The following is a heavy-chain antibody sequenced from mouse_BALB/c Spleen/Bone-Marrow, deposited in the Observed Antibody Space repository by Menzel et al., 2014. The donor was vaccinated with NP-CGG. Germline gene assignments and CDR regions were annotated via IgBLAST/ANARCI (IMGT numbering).Heavy chain of an antibody. CDR2: INSDGGRT. CDR1: EYEFPSHD. CDR3: ARQGDYGSSWFAY. Sequence: EVQLQESGGGLVQPGESLKLSCESNEYEFPSHDMSWVRKTPEKRLELVAAINSDGGRTFYPDTMERRFIISRNNTKKTLYLQMSSLRSEDTALYYCARQGDYGSSWFAYWGQGTLVTVSA. V-gene: IGHV5-2*01. J-gene: IGHJ3*01. D-gene: IGHD1-1*01.